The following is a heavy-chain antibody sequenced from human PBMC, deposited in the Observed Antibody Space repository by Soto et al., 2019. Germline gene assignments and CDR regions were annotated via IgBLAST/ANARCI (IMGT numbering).Heavy chain of an antibody. D-gene: IGHD3-3*01. J-gene: IGHJ6*02. CDR1: GGSISRGGYY. Sequence: QVQLQESGPGLVKPSQTLSLTCVVSGGSISRGGYYWIWIRQHPGKGLEWIGYIYYSGTTYNNPSLKSRVTISVDTSKNQFSLKLSSVTAADTAVYYCAGSWVHGSGPQMGIDVWGQGTTVTVSS. CDR3: AGSWVHGSGPQMGIDV. CDR2: IYYSGTT. V-gene: IGHV4-31*11.